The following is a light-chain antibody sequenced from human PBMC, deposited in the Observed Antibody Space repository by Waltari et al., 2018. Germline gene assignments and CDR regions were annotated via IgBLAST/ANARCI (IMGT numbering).Light chain of an antibody. Sequence: DIVMTKSPLTLSVTPGGPASISCSSSQSLLHSFGNTLLDCYLQKPWQSPQILIYLVSNRASGVPDRFSGSGAGTDFTVKISRGEAEDVGVYFFMQARQTPWTFGQGTKVEIK. CDR3: MQARQTPWT. J-gene: IGKJ1*01. V-gene: IGKV2-28*01. CDR2: LVS. CDR1: QSLLHSFGNTL.